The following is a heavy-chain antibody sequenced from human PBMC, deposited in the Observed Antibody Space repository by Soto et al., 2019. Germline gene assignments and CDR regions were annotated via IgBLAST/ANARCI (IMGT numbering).Heavy chain of an antibody. CDR3: VHVFNSNSGSYRYFDY. D-gene: IGHD3-16*02. CDR1: GFSLSSTHMG. V-gene: IGHV2-5*02. CDR2: IYWDDDK. J-gene: IGHJ4*02. Sequence: QITLKESGPTLVKPTQTLTLTCTFSGFSLSSTHMGVRWIRQPPGKALEWLTLIYWDDDKRSSPSLNSRLTITKDTSKNQVVLTMTNMDPVDTATYYCVHVFNSNSGSYRYFDYWGQGTLVTVSS.